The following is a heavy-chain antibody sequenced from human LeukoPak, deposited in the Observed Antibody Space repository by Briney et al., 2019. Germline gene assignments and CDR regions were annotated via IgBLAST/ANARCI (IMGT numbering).Heavy chain of an antibody. J-gene: IGHJ4*02. Sequence: SETLSLTCTVSGGSVSSGSYYWSWIRQPPGKGLEWIGYIYYSGSTNYNPSLKRRVTISVDTSKNQFSLKLSSVTAADTAVYYCARAGAGFDYWGQGTLVTVSS. CDR2: IYYSGST. CDR3: ARAGAGFDY. D-gene: IGHD3-10*01. CDR1: GGSVSSGSYY. V-gene: IGHV4-61*01.